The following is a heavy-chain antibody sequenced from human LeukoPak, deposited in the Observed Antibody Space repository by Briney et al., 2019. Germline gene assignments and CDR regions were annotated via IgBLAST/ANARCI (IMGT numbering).Heavy chain of an antibody. CDR3: AKMSYDILTGYYHLFDY. V-gene: IGHV4-59*08. CDR2: IYYSGST. D-gene: IGHD3-9*01. Sequence: SETLSLTCTVSGGSISSYYWNWIRQPPGKGLEWIGYIYYSGSTNYNPSLKSRVTISVDTSKNQFSLKLSSLTAADTAVYYCAKMSYDILTGYYHLFDYWGQGTLVTVSS. CDR1: GGSISSYY. J-gene: IGHJ4*02.